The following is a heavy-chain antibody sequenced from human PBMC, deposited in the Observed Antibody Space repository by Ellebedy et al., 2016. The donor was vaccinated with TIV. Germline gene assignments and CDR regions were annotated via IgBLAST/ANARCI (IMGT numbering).Heavy chain of an antibody. CDR1: GGTFSSYA. Sequence: SVKVSXXASGGTFSSYAISWVRQAPGQGLEWMGGIIPIFGTANYAQKFQGRVTITADESTSTAYMELSSLRSEDTAVYYCARQPHEWYFDYWGQGTLVTVSS. CDR2: IIPIFGTA. J-gene: IGHJ4*02. D-gene: IGHD3-3*01. CDR3: ARQPHEWYFDY. V-gene: IGHV1-69*13.